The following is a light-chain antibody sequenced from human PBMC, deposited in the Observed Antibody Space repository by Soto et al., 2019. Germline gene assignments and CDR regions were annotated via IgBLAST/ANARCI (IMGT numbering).Light chain of an antibody. CDR1: QSVSSSY. CDR3: QQYDSSRYT. CDR2: GAS. Sequence: EIVVTQSPGTLSLSPGERATLSCRASQSVSSSYLAWYQQKPGQAPRLLIYGASSRATGIPDRFSGSGSGTDFTLTISRLEPEDFAVYYCQQYDSSRYTFGQGTKLEIK. V-gene: IGKV3-20*01. J-gene: IGKJ2*01.